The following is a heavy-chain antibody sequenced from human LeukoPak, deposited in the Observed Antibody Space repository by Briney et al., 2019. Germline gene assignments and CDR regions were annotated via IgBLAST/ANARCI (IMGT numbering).Heavy chain of an antibody. D-gene: IGHD2-8*01. J-gene: IGHJ4*02. V-gene: IGHV1-2*02. Sequence: ASVKVSCKASGGMFSTYAISWVRQAPGQGLEWMGWINPNSGDTNYAQKFQGRVTMTRDTTISTAYMELSRLRSDDTAVFYCATLMAHLDYWGQGTLVTVSS. CDR1: GGMFSTYA. CDR3: ATLMAHLDY. CDR2: INPNSGDT.